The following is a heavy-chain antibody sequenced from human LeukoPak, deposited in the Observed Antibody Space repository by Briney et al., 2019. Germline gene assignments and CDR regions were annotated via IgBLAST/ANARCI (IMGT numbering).Heavy chain of an antibody. CDR1: GFIFTSNR. J-gene: IGHJ5*02. CDR2: IKHDGREQ. D-gene: IGHD3-16*01. CDR3: TRGLGEHGGVSDR. V-gene: IGHV3-7*01. Sequence: GGSLRLSCAASGFIFTSNRMNWVRQAPGKGLEWVANIKHDGREQIYVDSVKGRFTISRDNAKDSVYLQMNSLRAEDTAVYYRTRGLGEHGGVSDRWGQGTLVIVS.